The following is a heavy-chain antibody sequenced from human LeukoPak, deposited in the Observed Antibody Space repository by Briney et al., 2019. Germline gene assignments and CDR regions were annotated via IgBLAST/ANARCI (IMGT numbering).Heavy chain of an antibody. D-gene: IGHD2-15*01. CDR3: AKGKDIVVVVAATGSEYFQH. V-gene: IGHV3-30*18. J-gene: IGHJ1*01. Sequence: GGSLRLSCAASGFTFSSYGMHWVRQAPGKGLEWVAVISYDGSNKYYADSVKGRFTIPRDNSKNTLYLQMNSLRAEDTAVYYCAKGKDIVVVVAATGSEYFQHWGQGTLVTVSS. CDR1: GFTFSSYG. CDR2: ISYDGSNK.